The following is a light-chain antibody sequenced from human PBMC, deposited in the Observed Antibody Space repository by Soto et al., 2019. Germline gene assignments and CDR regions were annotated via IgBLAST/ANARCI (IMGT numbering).Light chain of an antibody. J-gene: IGKJ4*01. Sequence: DIQMTQSPSTLSASVGDRVTITCRASQSISVWLAWYQQKPGKAPNLLIYKASTLESGVPSRFRGSGSGTEFTLTISSLQPDDFATYYCQQSNSYPLTIGGGTKVEIK. CDR2: KAS. CDR1: QSISVW. CDR3: QQSNSYPLT. V-gene: IGKV1-5*03.